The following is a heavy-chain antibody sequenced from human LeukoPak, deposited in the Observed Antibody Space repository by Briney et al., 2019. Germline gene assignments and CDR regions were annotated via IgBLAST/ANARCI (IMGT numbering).Heavy chain of an antibody. CDR2: IYSGGST. D-gene: IGHD4-17*01. V-gene: IGHV3-53*01. J-gene: IGHJ4*02. CDR1: GFTFSSYG. Sequence: GGSLRLSCAASGFTFSSYGMSWVRQAPGKGLECISVIYSGGSTDYADSVKGRLTISRDNSKNTLYLQMNSLRAEDKAVYYCARVVDHDYGDYYLDYWGQGTLVTVSS. CDR3: ARVVDHDYGDYYLDY.